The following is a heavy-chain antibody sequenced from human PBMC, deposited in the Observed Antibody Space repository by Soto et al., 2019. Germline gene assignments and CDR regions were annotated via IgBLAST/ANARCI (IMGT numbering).Heavy chain of an antibody. V-gene: IGHV1-8*01. Sequence: GASVKVSCNASGYTLTSYDINWVRQATGQGLEWMGWMNPNSGNTGYAQKFQGRVTMTRNTSISTAYMELSSLRSEDTAVYYCASCSKGGPNYDFWNRYCDGMECWGHGTPVSLS. D-gene: IGHD3-3*01. CDR1: GYTLTSYD. J-gene: IGHJ6*02. CDR3: ASCSKGGPNYDFWNRYCDGMEC. CDR2: MNPNSGNT.